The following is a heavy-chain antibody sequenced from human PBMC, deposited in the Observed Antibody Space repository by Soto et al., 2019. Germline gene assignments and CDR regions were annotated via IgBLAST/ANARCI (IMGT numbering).Heavy chain of an antibody. J-gene: IGHJ5*02. V-gene: IGHV4-31*03. CDR1: GGSISSGGYY. D-gene: IGHD6-6*01. Sequence: QVQLQESGPGLVKPSQTLSLTCTVSGGSISSGGYYWSWIRQHPGKGLEGIGYIYYSGRTYYNPSLHSRVSIAVDTTENQFSLKLTSVTAADTSVYYCARGSFSSSSSWFDPWGRGTLVTVSS. CDR2: IYYSGRT. CDR3: ARGSFSSSSSWFDP.